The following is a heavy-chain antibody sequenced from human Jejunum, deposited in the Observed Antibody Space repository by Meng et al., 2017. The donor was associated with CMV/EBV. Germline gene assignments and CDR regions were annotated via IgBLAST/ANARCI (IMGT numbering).Heavy chain of an antibody. Sequence: QLQLQESGPGLVKPSETLSLTCIGSGDSISGSTYYWGWIRQPPGKGLEWIGNIYYSGSTYYTPSLKSRVSISVDTSTNQFSLRLSSVTAADTAVYYCARMTYSSSPVDWGQGTLVTVSS. J-gene: IGHJ4*02. D-gene: IGHD6-6*01. CDR3: ARMTYSSSPVD. V-gene: IGHV4-39*07. CDR2: IYYSGST. CDR1: GDSISGSTYY.